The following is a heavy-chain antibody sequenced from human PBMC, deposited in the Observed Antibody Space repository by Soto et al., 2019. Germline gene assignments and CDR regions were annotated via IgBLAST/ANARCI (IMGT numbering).Heavy chain of an antibody. CDR2: ISGSGIST. V-gene: IGHV3-23*01. CDR3: AKGGTPEYFDY. J-gene: IGHJ4*02. Sequence: GGSLRLSCAASGFTFSGYGMSWVRQAPGKGLEWVSGISGSGISTYYADSVKGRFTISRDNSKNTLYLHMKSLRAEDTAVYYCAKGGTPEYFDYWGQGTLVXVSS. CDR1: GFTFSGYG. D-gene: IGHD1-1*01.